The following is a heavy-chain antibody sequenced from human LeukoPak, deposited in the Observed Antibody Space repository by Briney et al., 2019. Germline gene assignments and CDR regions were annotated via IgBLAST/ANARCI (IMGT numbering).Heavy chain of an antibody. V-gene: IGHV1-69*13. CDR2: IIPIFGTA. J-gene: IGHJ4*02. D-gene: IGHD2-15*01. Sequence: GASVKVSCKASGGTFSSYAISWVRQAPGQGLEWMGGIIPIFGTANYAQKFQGRVTITADESTSTAYMELSSLRSEDTAVYYCASQSKLYCSGGSCYSGYFDYWGQGTLVTVSS. CDR1: GGTFSSYA. CDR3: ASQSKLYCSGGSCYSGYFDY.